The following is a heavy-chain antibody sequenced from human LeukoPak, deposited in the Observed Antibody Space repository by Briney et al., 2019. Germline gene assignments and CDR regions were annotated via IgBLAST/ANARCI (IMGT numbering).Heavy chain of an antibody. CDR1: GYTFTSYG. J-gene: IGHJ4*02. CDR3: ARVDLERPIDY. Sequence: ASVKVPCKAAGYTFTSYGISLVRQALGQGLEWMGWISAYNGNTNYAQKLQGRVTMTTDTSTSTAYMELRSLRSDDTAVYYCARVDLERPIDYWGQGTLVTVSS. CDR2: ISAYNGNT. D-gene: IGHD1-1*01. V-gene: IGHV1-18*01.